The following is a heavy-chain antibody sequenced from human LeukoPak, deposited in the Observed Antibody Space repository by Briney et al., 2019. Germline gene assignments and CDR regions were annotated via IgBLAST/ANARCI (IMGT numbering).Heavy chain of an antibody. CDR1: GGSISSGGYY. CDR3: ARDSRFSSSLYYFDY. D-gene: IGHD6-13*01. Sequence: PSETLSLTCTVSGGSISSGGYYWSWIRQHPGKGLEWIGYIYYSGSTYYNPSLKSRVTISVDTSKNQFSLKLSSVTAADTAVYYCARDSRFSSSLYYFDYWGQGTLVTVSS. J-gene: IGHJ4*02. CDR2: IYYSGST. V-gene: IGHV4-31*03.